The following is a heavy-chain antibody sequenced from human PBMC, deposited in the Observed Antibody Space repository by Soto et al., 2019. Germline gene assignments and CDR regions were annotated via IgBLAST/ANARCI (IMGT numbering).Heavy chain of an antibody. J-gene: IGHJ4*02. V-gene: IGHV4-38-2*02. CDR1: GYSISGGYC. D-gene: IGHD3-9*01. Sequence: SETLSLTCAVSGYSISGGYCWGWIREPPGKGLEWIGSIYHSGSTYYNPSLKSRVTISVDTSKNQFSLKLSSVTAADTAVYYCAREGGLRYFDWSSNYFDYWGQGTLVTVSS. CDR3: AREGGLRYFDWSSNYFDY. CDR2: IYHSGST.